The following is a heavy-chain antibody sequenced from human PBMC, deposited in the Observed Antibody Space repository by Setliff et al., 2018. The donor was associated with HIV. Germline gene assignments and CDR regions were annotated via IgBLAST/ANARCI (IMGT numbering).Heavy chain of an antibody. J-gene: IGHJ5*02. CDR1: GGTFSLYA. D-gene: IGHD5-12*01. CDR3: ARDQATGYEKVWFSWIDP. V-gene: IGHV1-69*13. CDR2: IIPIFNTA. Sequence: SVKVSCKASGGTFSLYAINWVRRAPGQGLEWMGGIIPIFNTANYAQKFQGRVTITADGSTGTAYMELSSLRFEDTATYYCARDQATGYEKVWFSWIDPWGQGTLVTVSS.